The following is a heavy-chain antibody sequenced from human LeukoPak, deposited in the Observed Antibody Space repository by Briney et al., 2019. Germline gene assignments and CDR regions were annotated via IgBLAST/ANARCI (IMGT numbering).Heavy chain of an antibody. Sequence: SETPSLTCAVYGGSFSGYYWSWIRQPPGKGLEWIGEINHSGSTNYNPSLKSRVTISVDTSKNQFSLKLSSVTAADTAVYYCARGPPYYDILTGYYNGKYFQHWGQGTLVTVSS. D-gene: IGHD3-9*01. CDR2: INHSGST. V-gene: IGHV4-34*01. CDR1: GGSFSGYY. J-gene: IGHJ1*01. CDR3: ARGPPYYDILTGYYNGKYFQH.